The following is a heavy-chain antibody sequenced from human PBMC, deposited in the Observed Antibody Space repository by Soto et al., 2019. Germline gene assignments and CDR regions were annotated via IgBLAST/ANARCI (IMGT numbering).Heavy chain of an antibody. CDR2: IIPIFGTA. V-gene: IGHV1-69*13. Sequence: SVKVSCKASGGTFSSYAISWVRQAPGQGLEWMGGIIPIFGTANYAQKFQGRVTITADESTSTAYMELSSLRSEDTAVYYCARSAIFGVVIHPYYYYGMDVWGQGTTVTVSS. D-gene: IGHD3-3*01. CDR1: GGTFSSYA. CDR3: ARSAIFGVVIHPYYYYGMDV. J-gene: IGHJ6*02.